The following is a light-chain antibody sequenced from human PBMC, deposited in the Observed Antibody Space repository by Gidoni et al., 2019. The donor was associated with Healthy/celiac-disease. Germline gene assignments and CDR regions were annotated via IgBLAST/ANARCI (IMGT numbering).Light chain of an antibody. CDR3: CSYAGSSTVV. J-gene: IGLJ2*01. CDR1: SSDVGCYNL. V-gene: IGLV2-23*01. Sequence: QSALTQPAPVSGSPGQSITISCTGTSSDVGCYNLVSWYQQHPGKAPKLMIYEGSKRPSGVSNRFSGSKSGNTASLTISGLQAEDEADYYCCSYAGSSTVVFGGGTKLTVL. CDR2: EGS.